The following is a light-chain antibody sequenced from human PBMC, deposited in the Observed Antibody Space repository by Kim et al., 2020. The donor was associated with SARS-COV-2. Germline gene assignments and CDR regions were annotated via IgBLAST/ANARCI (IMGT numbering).Light chain of an antibody. CDR1: SSDVGQYHF. J-gene: IGLJ3*02. V-gene: IGLV2-14*03. CDR2: YVS. CDR3: SSYTTSNTWV. Sequence: GQSITISCTGTSSDVGQYHFVSWYQQYPNKAPKLMIFYVSERPSGVSNRFSGSKSGNTASLTISGLQAEDEADYYCSSYTTSNTWVFGGGTQLTVL.